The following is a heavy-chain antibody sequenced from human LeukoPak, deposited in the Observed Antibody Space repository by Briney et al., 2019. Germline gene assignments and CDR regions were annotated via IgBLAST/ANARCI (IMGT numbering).Heavy chain of an antibody. Sequence: ASVKVSCEASGYTFTSYDINWVRLATGQGLEWMGWMNPNSGNTGYAQKFQGRVTMTRNTSISTAYMELSSLRSEDTAVYYCARGLFHDFWSGYYHWGQGTLVTVSS. CDR3: ARGLFHDFWSGYYH. V-gene: IGHV1-8*01. D-gene: IGHD3-3*01. CDR1: GYTFTSYD. CDR2: MNPNSGNT. J-gene: IGHJ5*02.